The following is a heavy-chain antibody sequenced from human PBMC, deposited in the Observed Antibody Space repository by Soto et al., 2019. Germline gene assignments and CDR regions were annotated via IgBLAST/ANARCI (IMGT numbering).Heavy chain of an antibody. V-gene: IGHV1-24*01. CDR1: GYTLTEVS. CDR3: ATVNFDWPHGGFFDY. J-gene: IGHJ4*02. Sequence: ASVKVSCKVSGYTLTEVSMHWVRQAPGKGLEWMGGFDPEDGETIYAQKFQGRVTMTEDTSTDTAYMELSSLRSEDTAEYYCATVNFDWPHGGFFDYWGQGTLVTVSS. CDR2: FDPEDGET. D-gene: IGHD3-9*01.